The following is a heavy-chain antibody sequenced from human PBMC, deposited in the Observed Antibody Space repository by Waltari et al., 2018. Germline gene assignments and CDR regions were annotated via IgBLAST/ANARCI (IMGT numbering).Heavy chain of an antibody. J-gene: IGHJ4*02. CDR1: GGSISSSSYY. Sequence: QLQLQESGPGLVKPSETLSLTCTVSGGSISSSSYYWGWIRQPPGKGLEWIGIIYYSGGTYYNPSLKRRVTISVDTSKNQFSLKLSSVTAADTAVYYCARELAAAGTAREVDYWGQGTLVTVSS. CDR3: ARELAAAGTAREVDY. CDR2: IYYSGGT. V-gene: IGHV4-39*07. D-gene: IGHD6-13*01.